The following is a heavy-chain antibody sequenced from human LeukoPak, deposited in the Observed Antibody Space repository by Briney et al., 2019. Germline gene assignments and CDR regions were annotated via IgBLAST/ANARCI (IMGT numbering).Heavy chain of an antibody. CDR2: ISAYNGNT. D-gene: IGHD2-2*01. Sequence: ASVKVSCKASGYTFTSYGISWVRQAPGQGLEWMGWISAYNGNTNYAQKLQGRVTITADKSTSTAYMELSSLRSEDTAVYYCASPRAFCSSTSCQTANGAFDIWGQGTMVTVSS. CDR1: GYTFTSYG. V-gene: IGHV1-18*01. J-gene: IGHJ3*02. CDR3: ASPRAFCSSTSCQTANGAFDI.